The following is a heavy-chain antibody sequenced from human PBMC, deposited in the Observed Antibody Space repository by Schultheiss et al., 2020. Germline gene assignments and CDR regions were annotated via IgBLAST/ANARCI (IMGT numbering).Heavy chain of an antibody. CDR2: INAGNGNT. D-gene: IGHD4-17*01. V-gene: IGHV1/OR15-3*02. J-gene: IGHJ6*02. Sequence: ASVKVSCKASGYTFTGYYMHWVRQAPGQGLEWMGWINAGNGNTKYSQKFQGRVTITRDTSASTAYMELSSLRAEDTAVYYCATLRYYGMDVWGQGTTVTVSS. CDR3: ATLRYYGMDV. CDR1: GYTFTGYY.